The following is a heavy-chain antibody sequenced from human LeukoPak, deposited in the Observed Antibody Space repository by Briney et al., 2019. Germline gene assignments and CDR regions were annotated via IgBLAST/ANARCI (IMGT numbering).Heavy chain of an antibody. D-gene: IGHD4-17*01. CDR1: GGSISSYY. CDR3: ARTDGDSIGPYYYCYYYMDV. V-gene: IGHV4-59*01. CDR2: IYYSGST. J-gene: IGHJ6*03. Sequence: SETLSLTCTVSGGSISSYYWSWIRQPPGKGLEWIGYIYYSGSTNYNPSLKSRVTISVDTSKNQFSLKLSSVTAADTAVYYCARTDGDSIGPYYYCYYYMDVWGKGTTVTVSS.